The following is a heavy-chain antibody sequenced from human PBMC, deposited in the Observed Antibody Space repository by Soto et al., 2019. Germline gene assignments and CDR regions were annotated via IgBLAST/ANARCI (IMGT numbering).Heavy chain of an antibody. CDR2: ISGSGGST. Sequence: PGGSLRLSCAASGFTFSSYAMSWVRQAPGKGLEWVSAISGSGGSTYYADSVKGRFTISRDNSKNTLYLQMNSLRAEDTAVYYCARQPNWNYLSVFRFDPWGQGTLVTVSS. D-gene: IGHD1-7*01. CDR1: GFTFSSYA. V-gene: IGHV3-23*01. CDR3: ARQPNWNYLSVFRFDP. J-gene: IGHJ5*02.